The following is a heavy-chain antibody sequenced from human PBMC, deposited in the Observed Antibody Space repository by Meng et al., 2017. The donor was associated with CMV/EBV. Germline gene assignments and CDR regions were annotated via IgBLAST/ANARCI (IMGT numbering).Heavy chain of an antibody. CDR3: ARDSPGGCSSTSCYQRPHKGGYYYGMDV. D-gene: IGHD2-2*01. V-gene: IGHV3-7*01. Sequence: GESLKISCAASGFTFSSYWMSWVRQALGKGLEWVANIKQDGSEKYYVDSVKGRFTISRDNAKNSLYLQMNSLRAEDTAVYYCARDSPGGCSSTSCYQRPHKGGYYYGMDVWGQGTTVTVSS. J-gene: IGHJ6*02. CDR1: GFTFSSYW. CDR2: IKQDGSEK.